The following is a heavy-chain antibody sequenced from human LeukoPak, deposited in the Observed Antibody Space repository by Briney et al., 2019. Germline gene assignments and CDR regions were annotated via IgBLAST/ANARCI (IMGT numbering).Heavy chain of an antibody. V-gene: IGHV4-59*04. Sequence: SETLSLTCTVSGGSMTRYYWTWIRQPPGKGLEWIGYIYYSGSTYYNPSLKSRVTISVDTSKNQFSLKLSSVTAADTAVYYCARGRITMVRGVNYWGQGTLVTVSP. CDR1: GGSMTRYY. D-gene: IGHD3-10*01. J-gene: IGHJ4*02. CDR2: IYYSGST. CDR3: ARGRITMVRGVNY.